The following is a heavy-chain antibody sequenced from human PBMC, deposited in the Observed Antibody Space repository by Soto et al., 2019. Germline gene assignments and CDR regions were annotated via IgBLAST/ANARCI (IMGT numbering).Heavy chain of an antibody. V-gene: IGHV4-4*02. CDR1: GGSISSSNW. CDR3: ARGTVDYYDSSGYSYYFDY. Sequence: QVQLQESGPGLVKPSGTLSLTCAVSGGSISSSNWWSWVRQPPGKGLEWIGEIYRSGSTNYNPSLKSRVTISVDKSKNQFSLKLSSVTAADTAVYYCARGTVDYYDSSGYSYYFDYWGQGTLVTVSS. CDR2: IYRSGST. J-gene: IGHJ4*02. D-gene: IGHD3-22*01.